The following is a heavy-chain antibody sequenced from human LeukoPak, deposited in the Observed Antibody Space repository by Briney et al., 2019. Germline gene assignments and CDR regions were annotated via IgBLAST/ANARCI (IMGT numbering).Heavy chain of an antibody. CDR1: GYTFTTYY. D-gene: IGHD5-18*01. CDR2: INPSGGST. J-gene: IGHJ5*02. V-gene: IGHV1-46*01. Sequence: ASVKVSCKASGYTFTTYYMQWVRQAPGQGLEWMGIINPSGGSTNYAQKFQGRVTMTRDMSTSTVYMELSSLRSEDTAMYYCARALPHRRLMDTTMEQHWFDPWGQGTLVTVSS. CDR3: ARALPHRRLMDTTMEQHWFDP.